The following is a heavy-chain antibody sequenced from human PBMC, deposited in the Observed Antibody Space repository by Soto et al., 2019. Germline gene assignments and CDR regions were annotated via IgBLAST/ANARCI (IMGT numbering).Heavy chain of an antibody. CDR3: ARVVPGAEAWFGP. CDR1: GYTFSNYG. Sequence: QAQLVQSGGEVKRPGASVKVSCKTSGYTFSNYGITWVRQAPGQPLEWLGWISLYSDGTSYAQKFQGRVSMTTDTSTTTAYMELRSLRSDDTAVYYCARVVPGAEAWFGPWGQGTLVTVSS. J-gene: IGHJ5*02. D-gene: IGHD2-2*01. CDR2: ISLYSDGT. V-gene: IGHV1-18*01.